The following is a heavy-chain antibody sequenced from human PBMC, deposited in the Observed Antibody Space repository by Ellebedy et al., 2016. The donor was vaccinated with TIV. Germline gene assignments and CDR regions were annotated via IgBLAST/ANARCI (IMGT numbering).Heavy chain of an antibody. CDR3: AKLDSSGYYYGRFDY. V-gene: IGHV3-23*01. J-gene: IGHJ4*02. Sequence: GESLKISCAASGFTFRNFAMTWVRQAPGKGLEWVSSISSSGVSTDYADSVRGRVTISRDNSKNTLYLQMNRLEADDSVVYYCAKLDSSGYYYGRFDYWGQGTLVTVSS. CDR2: ISSSGVST. CDR1: GFTFRNFA. D-gene: IGHD3-22*01.